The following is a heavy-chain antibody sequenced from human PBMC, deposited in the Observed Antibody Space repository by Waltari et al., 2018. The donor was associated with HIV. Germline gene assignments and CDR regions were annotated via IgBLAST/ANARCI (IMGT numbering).Heavy chain of an antibody. V-gene: IGHV3-11*05. CDR2: ISSSSSYT. CDR1: GFTFSDYY. J-gene: IGHJ3*02. D-gene: IGHD2-15*01. Sequence: QVQLVESGGGLVKPGGSLRLSCAASGFTFSDYYMSWTRQAPGKGLGWVSYISSSSSYTNYADSVKGRFTISRDNAKNSLYLQMNSLRAEDTAVYYCARVGGSDAFDIWGQGTMVTVSS. CDR3: ARVGGSDAFDI.